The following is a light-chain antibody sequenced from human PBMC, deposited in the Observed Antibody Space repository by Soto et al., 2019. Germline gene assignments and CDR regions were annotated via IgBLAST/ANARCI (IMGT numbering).Light chain of an antibody. Sequence: IQLTQSPSSLSASVGDRVTITCRASQGISSYLAWYQQKPWKAPKLLIYAASTLQSGVPSRFSGSGSGTDFTLTISSLQPEDFAVYYCHQRSNWPITFGQGPKLQ. CDR1: QGISSY. V-gene: IGKV1-9*01. J-gene: IGKJ2*01. CDR2: AAS. CDR3: HQRSNWPIT.